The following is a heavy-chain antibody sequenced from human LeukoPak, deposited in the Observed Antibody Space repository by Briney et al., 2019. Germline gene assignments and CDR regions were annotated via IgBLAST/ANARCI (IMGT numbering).Heavy chain of an antibody. V-gene: IGHV3-30*18. Sequence: PGGSLRLSCAASGFTFSSYGMHWVRQAPGKGLEWVAVISYDGSNKYYADSVKGRFTTSRDNSKNTLYLQMYSLRAEDTAIYYCAKVEGASKASVYWGQGALVTVSS. CDR2: ISYDGSNK. J-gene: IGHJ4*02. D-gene: IGHD1-1*01. CDR3: AKVEGASKASVY. CDR1: GFTFSSYG.